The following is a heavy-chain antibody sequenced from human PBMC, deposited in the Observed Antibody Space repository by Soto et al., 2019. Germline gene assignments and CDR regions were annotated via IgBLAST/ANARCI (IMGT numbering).Heavy chain of an antibody. V-gene: IGHV1-3*01. J-gene: IGHJ3*02. Sequence: ASVKVSCKASGYTFTNYPMHWVRQAPGQRLEWMGWINAGNGNTEYSQTLQGRATITRDTSARTAYMELSSLRFEDTAVYYCARVWWYYYGLGSGDAFDIWGQGTMVTVSS. CDR2: INAGNGNT. CDR3: ARVWWYYYGLGSGDAFDI. CDR1: GYTFTNYP. D-gene: IGHD3-10*01.